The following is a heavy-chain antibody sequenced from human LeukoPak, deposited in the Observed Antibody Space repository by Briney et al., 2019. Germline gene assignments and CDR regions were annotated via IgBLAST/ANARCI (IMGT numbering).Heavy chain of an antibody. D-gene: IGHD2-15*01. CDR3: ATTADCSGGSCYSRYYYYGMDV. J-gene: IGHJ6*02. Sequence: GGSLRLSCAASGFSFSSYGMNWVRQAPGKGLEWVSSISSSSTYIYYADSVKGRFTISGDNAKNSLYLQMNSLRAEDTAVFYCATTADCSGGSCYSRYYYYGMDVWGQGTTVTVSS. V-gene: IGHV3-21*01. CDR2: ISSSSTYI. CDR1: GFSFSSYG.